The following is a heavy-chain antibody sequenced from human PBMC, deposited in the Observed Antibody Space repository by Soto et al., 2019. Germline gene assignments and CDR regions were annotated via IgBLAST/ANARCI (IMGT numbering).Heavy chain of an antibody. CDR1: GYTFTGYY. J-gene: IGHJ5*02. Sequence: ASVKVSCKASGYTFTGYYMHWVRQAPGQGLEWMGWINPNSGGTNYAQKFQGRVIMTRDTFISTAYMELSRLRSDDTAVYYCARVLMPGIAAAGHDPWGQGTLVTVSS. V-gene: IGHV1-2*02. D-gene: IGHD6-13*01. CDR2: INPNSGGT. CDR3: ARVLMPGIAAAGHDP.